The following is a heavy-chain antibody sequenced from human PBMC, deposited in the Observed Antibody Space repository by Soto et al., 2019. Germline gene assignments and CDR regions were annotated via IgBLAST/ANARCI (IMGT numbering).Heavy chain of an antibody. J-gene: IGHJ2*01. D-gene: IGHD2-8*01. CDR3: ARVGPRSTVLPAYWYFDL. V-gene: IGHV3-66*01. CDR2: IYSGGST. Sequence: EVQLVESGGGFVQPGGSLRLSCAASGFTVSSNYMSWVGQAPGKGLEWVSVIYSGGSTYYADSVKGRFTISRDNYKNALYIRMDSMRHEDMAVYYSARVGPRSTVLPAYWYFDLWGRGTLVTVSS. CDR1: GFTVSSNY.